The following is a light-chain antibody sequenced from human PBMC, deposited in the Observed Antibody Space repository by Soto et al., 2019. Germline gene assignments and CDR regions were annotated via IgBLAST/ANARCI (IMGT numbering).Light chain of an antibody. CDR2: KAS. CDR3: QQYNSASGT. J-gene: IGKJ2*02. V-gene: IGKV1-5*03. CDR1: QSISYW. Sequence: DIQMTQSPSTLSASVGDRVTITCRASQSISYWLAWYQQKPGRAPKILIYKASTLESGVPSRFSGSGSGTEFTLTISSLQPDDFAPYYCQQYNSASGTFGQGTKLEIK.